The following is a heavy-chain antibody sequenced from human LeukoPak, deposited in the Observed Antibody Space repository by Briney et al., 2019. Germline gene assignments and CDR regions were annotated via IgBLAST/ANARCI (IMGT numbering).Heavy chain of an antibody. CDR3: ASGRRGSSWYYFDY. V-gene: IGHV4-59*13. D-gene: IGHD6-13*01. J-gene: IGHJ4*01. CDR2: IYYSGST. Sequence: SETLSLTCTVSDSSISSYYRSWIRQPPGKGLEWIGYIYYSGSTNYNPSLKSRLTISVDTSKNQFSLKLSSVTAADTAVYYCASGRRGSSWYYFDYWGQEPCSPSPQ. CDR1: DSSISSYY.